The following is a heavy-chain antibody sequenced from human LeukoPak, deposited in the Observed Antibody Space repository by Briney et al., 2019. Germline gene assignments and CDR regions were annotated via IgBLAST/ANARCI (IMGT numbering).Heavy chain of an antibody. J-gene: IGHJ6*03. D-gene: IGHD3-3*01. V-gene: IGHV1-8*01. CDR1: GYTFTSYD. CDR2: MNPNSGNT. Sequence: ASVKVSCKASGYTFTSYDINWVRQATGQGLEWMGWMNPNSGNTGYAQKFQGRVTMTRNTSISTAYMELSSLRSEDTAVYYCARGVAYDFWSGSYYYYYYMDVWGKGTTVTVSS. CDR3: ARGVAYDFWSGSYYYYYYMDV.